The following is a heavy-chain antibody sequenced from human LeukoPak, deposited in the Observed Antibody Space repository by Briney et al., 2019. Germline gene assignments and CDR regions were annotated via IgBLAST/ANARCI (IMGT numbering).Heavy chain of an antibody. CDR2: INPSGGSI. Sequence: ASVTVSCKASGFTFTNYNMHWVRQAPGQGLEWMGIINPSGGSIRYAQKFQGRVTMTRDTSTSTVYMELSSLRSEDTAVYYCARGRNYYDTSGYYYEGDAFDIWGQGTMVTVSS. V-gene: IGHV1-46*01. CDR1: GFTFTNYN. CDR3: ARGRNYYDTSGYYYEGDAFDI. D-gene: IGHD3-22*01. J-gene: IGHJ3*02.